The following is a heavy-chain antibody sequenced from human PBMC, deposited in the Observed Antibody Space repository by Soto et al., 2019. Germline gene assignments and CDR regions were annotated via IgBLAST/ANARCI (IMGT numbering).Heavy chain of an antibody. Sequence: SETLSLTCLVSGVSISSYYWSWVRQSPGKGLEWIADIYYNGRTNYNPSLENRLTTSLDTSKNQFSVRLRSVTAADTAVYYCAHSTNSLSHYGLDVWGQGTTVTVS. CDR3: AHSTNSLSHYGLDV. CDR1: GVSISSYY. J-gene: IGHJ6*02. V-gene: IGHV4-59*01. D-gene: IGHD1-7*01. CDR2: IYYNGRT.